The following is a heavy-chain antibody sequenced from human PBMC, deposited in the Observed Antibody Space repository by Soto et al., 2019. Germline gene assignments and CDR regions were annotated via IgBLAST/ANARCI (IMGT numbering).Heavy chain of an antibody. CDR1: GFTFSSHA. D-gene: IGHD6-19*01. J-gene: IGHJ4*02. CDR3: AKDLQFSGWLSAQTFDY. V-gene: IGHV3-23*01. CDR2: ITGSGDST. Sequence: PGGSLRLSCAVSGFTFSSHAMSWVRQAPGKGLECVSSITGSGDSTYYADSVKGRFTISRDKSKGTLYLQMNSLRAEDTAVYYFAKDLQFSGWLSAQTFDYWGQGTQVTVSS.